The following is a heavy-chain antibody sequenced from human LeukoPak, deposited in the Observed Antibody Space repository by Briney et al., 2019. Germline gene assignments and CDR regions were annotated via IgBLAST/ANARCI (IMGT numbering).Heavy chain of an antibody. V-gene: IGHV1-8*03. Sequence: ASVKVSCKASGYTFTSYDINWVRQATGQGLEWMGWMNPNSGNTGYAQKFQGRVTITRNTSISTAYMELSSLRSEDTAVYYCARVRLGYGGPIEGNSWFDPWGQGTLVTVSS. CDR3: ARVRLGYGGPIEGNSWFDP. D-gene: IGHD4-23*01. J-gene: IGHJ5*02. CDR1: GYTFTSYD. CDR2: MNPNSGNT.